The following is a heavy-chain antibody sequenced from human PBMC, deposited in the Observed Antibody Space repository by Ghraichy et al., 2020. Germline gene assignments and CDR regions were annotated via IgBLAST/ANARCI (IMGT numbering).Heavy chain of an antibody. J-gene: IGHJ4*02. CDR1: GFTFANAW. Sequence: GGSLRLSCAASGFTFANAWMNWVRQAPGKGLEWVGRIKREADGGTTFYAAPVEGRFAISRDDSKNMLYWQMNNLKTEDTAVYSCATSVAVTGTVDYWGQGTLVTVSS. CDR3: ATSVAVTGTVDY. D-gene: IGHD6-19*01. CDR2: IKREADGGTT. V-gene: IGHV3-15*07.